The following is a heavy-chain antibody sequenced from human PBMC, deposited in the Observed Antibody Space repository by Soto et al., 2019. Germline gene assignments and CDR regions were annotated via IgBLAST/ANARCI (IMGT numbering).Heavy chain of an antibody. Sequence: GASVKVSCKASVYTFPRYYMHCVQQAPAQALTWMGWINPNSGGTNYAQKLQGWITMTRDTSISTAYMELSMLRSHETAVYYCARAGQQLLDYFDYWGQGTLVTVPS. CDR3: ARAGQQLLDYFDY. J-gene: IGHJ4*02. D-gene: IGHD6-13*01. V-gene: IGHV1-2*04. CDR1: VYTFPRYY. CDR2: INPNSGGT.